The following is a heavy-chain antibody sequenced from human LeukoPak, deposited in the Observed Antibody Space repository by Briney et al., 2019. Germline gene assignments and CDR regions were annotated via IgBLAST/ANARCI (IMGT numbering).Heavy chain of an antibody. D-gene: IGHD2-15*01. J-gene: IGHJ5*02. CDR1: GFTFSVAG. Sequence: GGSLRLSCAASGFTFSVAGMHWVRQAPGKGLEWVSAIIGNGGSTYYTDSVKGRFTISRDNSKNTLYLEMNSLRAEDTAVYYCAKGGYTTCFDPWGQGTLVTVSS. CDR3: AKGGYTTCFDP. V-gene: IGHV3-23*01. CDR2: IIGNGGST.